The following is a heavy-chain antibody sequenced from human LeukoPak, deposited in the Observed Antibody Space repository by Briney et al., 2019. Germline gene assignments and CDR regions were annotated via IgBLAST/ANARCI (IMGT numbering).Heavy chain of an antibody. CDR1: GGSFSGYY. CDR3: GIGSKRPRPFDY. Sequence: PTETLSLTCAVYGGSFSGYYWSWIRQPPGKGLEWIGEINHSGSTIYNPSLKSRVTISVVASKSQFSLKLSSVTAADTAVYYCGIGSKRPRPFDYWGQGTLVTVSS. V-gene: IGHV4-34*01. CDR2: INHSGST. D-gene: IGHD1-1*01. J-gene: IGHJ4*02.